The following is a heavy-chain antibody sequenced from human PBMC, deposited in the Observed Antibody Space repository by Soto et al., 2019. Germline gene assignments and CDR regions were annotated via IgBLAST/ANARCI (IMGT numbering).Heavy chain of an antibody. Sequence: QVQLQESGPGLVKPSQTLSLTCTVSGGSISSGGYYWSWIRQHPGKGLEWIGYIYYSGSTYYNPSLKSRVTISVDTSKNQFSLKLSSVTAADTAVYYCARGEGGIAVAGPPLHWGQGTLVTVSS. D-gene: IGHD6-19*01. V-gene: IGHV4-31*03. CDR1: GGSISSGGYY. CDR2: IYYSGST. CDR3: ARGEGGIAVAGPPLH. J-gene: IGHJ4*02.